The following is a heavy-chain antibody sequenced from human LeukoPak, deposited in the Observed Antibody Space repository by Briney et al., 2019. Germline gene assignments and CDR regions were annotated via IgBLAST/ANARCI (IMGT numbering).Heavy chain of an antibody. Sequence: GGSLRLSCAASGFTFDDYAMHWVRQAPGKGLEWVSGISWNSGSIGYADSVKGRFTISRDNAKNSLYLQMNSLRAEDTALYYCAKDKGSSGWGQPAWGQGTLVTVSS. CDR1: GFTFDDYA. CDR2: ISWNSGSI. V-gene: IGHV3-9*01. CDR3: AKDKGSSGWGQPA. D-gene: IGHD6-19*01. J-gene: IGHJ5*02.